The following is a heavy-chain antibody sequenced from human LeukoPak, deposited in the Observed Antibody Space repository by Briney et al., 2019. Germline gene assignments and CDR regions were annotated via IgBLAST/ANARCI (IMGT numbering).Heavy chain of an antibody. CDR1: GGSISSSTYY. D-gene: IGHD2-2*03. V-gene: IGHV4-39*07. CDR2: IYYSGST. J-gene: IGHJ4*02. CDR3: ANSPLDIVVVPV. Sequence: SETLSLTCTVSGGSISSSTYYWGWIRQPPGKGLEWIGTIYYSGSTYYNPSLKSRVTISVDTSKYQFSLKLSSVTAADTAVYYCANSPLDIVVVPVWGQGTLVTVSS.